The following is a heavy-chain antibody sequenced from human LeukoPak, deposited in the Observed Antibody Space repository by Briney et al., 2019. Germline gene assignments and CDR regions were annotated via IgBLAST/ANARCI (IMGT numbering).Heavy chain of an antibody. CDR1: GFTFSNYG. J-gene: IGHJ3*02. CDR2: IRYDGSYK. D-gene: IGHD2/OR15-2a*01. CDR3: AKYGNSFDM. Sequence: GGSLRLSCAASGFTFSNYGIHWVRQAPGKGLEWVSFIRYDGSYKFYSDSVKGRFTISRDNSKNTVCLQMNSLRAEDAAIYYCAKYGNSFDMWGQGTMVTVSP. V-gene: IGHV3-30*02.